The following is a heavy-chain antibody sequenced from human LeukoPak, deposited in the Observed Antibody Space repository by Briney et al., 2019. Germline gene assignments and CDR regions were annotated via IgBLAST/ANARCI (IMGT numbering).Heavy chain of an antibody. CDR2: ISGSGGST. CDR3: AKGEDDILTGYLDY. J-gene: IGHJ4*02. D-gene: IGHD3-9*01. V-gene: IGHV3-23*01. Sequence: GGSLRLSCAASGFTFSSYGMSWVRQAPGKGLEWVSAISGSGGSTYYADSVKGRFTISRDNSKNTLYLQMNSLRAEDTAVYYCAKGEDDILTGYLDYWGQGTLVTVSS. CDR1: GFTFSSYG.